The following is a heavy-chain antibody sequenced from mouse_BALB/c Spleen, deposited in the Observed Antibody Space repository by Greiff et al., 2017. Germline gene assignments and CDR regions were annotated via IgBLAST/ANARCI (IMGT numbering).Heavy chain of an antibody. CDR3: ARGESIYGNYPYYAMDY. CDR1: GYSFTGYT. V-gene: IGHV1-18*01. D-gene: IGHD2-1*01. CDR2: INPYNGGT. J-gene: IGHJ4*01. Sequence: VQLQQSGPELVKPGASMKISCKASGYSFTGYTMNWVKQSHGKNLEWIGLINPYNGGTSYNQKFKGKATLTVDKSSSTAYMELLSLTSEDSAVYYCARGESIYGNYPYYAMDYWGQGTSVTVSS.